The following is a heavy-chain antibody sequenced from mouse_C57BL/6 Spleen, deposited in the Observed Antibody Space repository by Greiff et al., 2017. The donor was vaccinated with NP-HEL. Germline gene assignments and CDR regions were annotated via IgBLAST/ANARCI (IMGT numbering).Heavy chain of an antibody. J-gene: IGHJ4*01. CDR3: ARHEWDIYYGNSYAMDY. CDR1: GYTFTEYT. CDR2: FYPGSGSI. V-gene: IGHV1-62-2*01. D-gene: IGHD2-1*01. Sequence: QVQLQQSGAELVKPGASVKLSCTASGYTFTEYTIHWVKQRSGQGLEWIGWFYPGSGSIKYNEKFKDKATLTADKSSSTVYMELSRLTSEDSAVYFCARHEWDIYYGNSYAMDYWGQGTSVTVSS.